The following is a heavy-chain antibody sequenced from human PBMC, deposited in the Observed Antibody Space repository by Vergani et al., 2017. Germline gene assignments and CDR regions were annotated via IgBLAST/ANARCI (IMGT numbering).Heavy chain of an antibody. J-gene: IGHJ5*02. V-gene: IGHV3-7*01. Sequence: EVQLVESGGGLVQPGGSLRLSCAASGFTFSSYWMSWVRQAPGKGLEWVANIKQDGSEKYYVDYVKGRFTISRDNAKNSLYLQMNSLRAEDTAVYYCARDSGFSYGYVWFDPWGQGTLVTVSS. CDR1: GFTFSSYW. CDR2: IKQDGSEK. CDR3: ARDSGFSYGYVWFDP. D-gene: IGHD5-18*01.